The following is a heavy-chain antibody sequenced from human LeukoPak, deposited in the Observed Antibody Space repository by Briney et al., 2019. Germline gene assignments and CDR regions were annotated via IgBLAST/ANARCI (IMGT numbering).Heavy chain of an antibody. Sequence: GGSLRLSCEASGFTFSFYNMNWVRQAPGWGLEWISYISTSGTTIYYAGSVKGRFSISRDNAKNSLYLQMSSPRAEDTAVYYCAREGATPWYFDYWGQGTLVTVSS. CDR3: AREGATPWYFDY. J-gene: IGHJ4*02. CDR1: GFTFSFYN. V-gene: IGHV3-48*04. D-gene: IGHD1-26*01. CDR2: ISTSGTTI.